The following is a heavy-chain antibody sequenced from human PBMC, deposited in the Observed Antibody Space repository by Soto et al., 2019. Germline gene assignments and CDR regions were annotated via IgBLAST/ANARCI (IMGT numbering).Heavy chain of an antibody. D-gene: IGHD3-10*01. CDR1: GDSISSVNW. Sequence: SETLSLTCGVSGDSISSVNWWSWVRQSPGKGLEWIGEIYHSGSTNYNPSLKSRVTMSVDKSKNQFSLQLTSMTAADTAVYYCATFSGFFTISPFDAWGQGILVTVYS. CDR2: IYHSGST. J-gene: IGHJ5*02. CDR3: ATFSGFFTISPFDA. V-gene: IGHV4-4*02.